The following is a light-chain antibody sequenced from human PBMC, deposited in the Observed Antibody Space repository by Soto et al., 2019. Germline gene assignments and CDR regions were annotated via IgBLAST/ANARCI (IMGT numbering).Light chain of an antibody. J-gene: IGLJ2*01. CDR2: DAT. V-gene: IGLV7-46*01. CDR3: SLSYDGARI. Sequence: QTVVTQEPSLTVSPGGTVTLTCSSSTGAVTSGHYPHWIQQKPGQAPRTLIYDATNKQSWTPARFSASLLGGKAALTLSGAQPEDEGDYYCSLSYDGARIFGGGTKLTVL. CDR1: TGAVTSGHY.